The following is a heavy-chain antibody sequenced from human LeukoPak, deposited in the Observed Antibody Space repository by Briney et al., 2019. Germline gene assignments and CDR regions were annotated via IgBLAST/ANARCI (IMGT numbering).Heavy chain of an antibody. CDR3: AREIYGRFDY. CDR1: GYSFTNYG. CDR2: ISGYNGNT. D-gene: IGHD4-17*01. J-gene: IGHJ4*02. Sequence: ASVKVSCKVSGYSFTNYGISWVRQAPGQGLDCMGWISGYNGNTNYAQKLQGRVTMTTDTSTRTAYMELRSLTSDDTAVYYCAREIYGRFDYWGQGTLVTVSS. V-gene: IGHV1-18*01.